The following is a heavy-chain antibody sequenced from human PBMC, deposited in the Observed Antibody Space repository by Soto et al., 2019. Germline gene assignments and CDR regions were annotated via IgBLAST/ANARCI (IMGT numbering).Heavy chain of an antibody. J-gene: IGHJ6*02. Sequence: GASVKVSCKASGYTFTSYGISWVRQAPGQGLEWMGWISAYNGNTNYAQKLQGRVTMTTDTSTSTAYMELRSLRSDDTAVYYCARERVDIVLVTAATRIYRMDVWGQGTTVPVYS. CDR2: ISAYNGNT. D-gene: IGHD2-2*01. CDR1: GYTFTSYG. V-gene: IGHV1-18*04. CDR3: ARERVDIVLVTAATRIYRMDV.